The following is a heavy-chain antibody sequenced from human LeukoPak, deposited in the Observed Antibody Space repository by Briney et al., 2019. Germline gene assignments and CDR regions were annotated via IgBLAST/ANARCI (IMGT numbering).Heavy chain of an antibody. D-gene: IGHD6-13*01. CDR3: ARAVYSSNWYAFDY. J-gene: IGHJ4*02. Sequence: SETLSLTCTVSGVXISGYYCSWIRQPAGKGLEWIGRIYTSGGTNYNPSLKSRVTMSVDTSKNQFSLKLSSVTAADTAVYYCARAVYSSNWYAFDYWGQGALVTVSS. CDR2: IYTSGGT. V-gene: IGHV4-4*07. CDR1: GVXISGYY.